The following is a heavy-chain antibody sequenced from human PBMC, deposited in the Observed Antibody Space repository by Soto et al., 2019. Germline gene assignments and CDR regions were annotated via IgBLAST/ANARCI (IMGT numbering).Heavy chain of an antibody. D-gene: IGHD5-12*01. CDR2: ISGSGDNT. CDR1: KFTFSTYA. Sequence: PGGSLRLSCAASKFTFSTYAMTWVRQAPGKGLEWVSDISGSGDNTYYADSVEGRFTISRDNSKSTLYLQMNSLRDDDTAMYYCARGGTIAVTTIGDYWGQGTLVTVSS. V-gene: IGHV3-23*01. J-gene: IGHJ4*01. CDR3: ARGGTIAVTTIGDY.